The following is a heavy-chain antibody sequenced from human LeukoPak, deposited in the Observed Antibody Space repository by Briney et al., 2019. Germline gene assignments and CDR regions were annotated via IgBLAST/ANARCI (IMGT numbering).Heavy chain of an antibody. V-gene: IGHV4-39*01. J-gene: IGHJ4*02. Sequence: PSETLSLTCSVSGGPMRSSRNYWGWIRQPPGKGLEWIASIYHSGSTYHNPSLKSRVTISVDMSKNQFSLKLTSVTAADTAVYYCARNPTVGANRWFDYWGQGTLVTVSS. CDR3: ARNPTVGANRWFDY. CDR2: IYHSGST. CDR1: GGPMRSSRNY. D-gene: IGHD1-26*01.